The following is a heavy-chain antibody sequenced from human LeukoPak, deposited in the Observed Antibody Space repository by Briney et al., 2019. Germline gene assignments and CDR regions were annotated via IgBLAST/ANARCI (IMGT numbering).Heavy chain of an antibody. CDR3: ASLEGGPTDGR. V-gene: IGHV3-53*01. J-gene: IGHJ4*03. CDR2: IYSGGTT. D-gene: IGHD1-26*01. Sequence: PGGPLKLSCEFSGFPVGIRSMTWARQAPGKGLECVSVIYSGGTTYYIDSVKDRFTISRDNSKSTMYLEMNNLRVEDTAVYYCASLEGGPTDGRWGQGTLVTVSS. CDR1: GFPVGIRS.